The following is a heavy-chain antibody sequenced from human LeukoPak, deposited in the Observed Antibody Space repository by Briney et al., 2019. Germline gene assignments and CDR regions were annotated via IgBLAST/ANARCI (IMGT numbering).Heavy chain of an antibody. J-gene: IGHJ4*02. CDR3: TRDRGAYNLYDY. D-gene: IGHD1-1*01. V-gene: IGHV3-49*03. CDR1: GFTFGDYA. Sequence: GGSLRLSCTASGFTFGDYAMSWIRQAPGKGLEWVGFIRSKAYGETADYAASVKGRFTISRDDSKAIAYLQMNSLKTEDTAVYHCTRDRGAYNLYDYWGQGTLSPSPQ. CDR2: IRSKAYGETA.